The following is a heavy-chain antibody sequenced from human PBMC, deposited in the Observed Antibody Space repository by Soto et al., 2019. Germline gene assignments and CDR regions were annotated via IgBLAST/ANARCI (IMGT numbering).Heavy chain of an antibody. CDR2: IGYDGNT. Sequence: GGSPGLSCQPSGFTFSTYAMSWVRQAPGKGLEWVSTIGYDGNTYYADSVKGRFTISRDNSKNTVYLQISSLTAEDTAVYYCAKWKCDFFDPWGQGTLVTVSS. V-gene: IGHV3-23*01. CDR3: AKWKCDFFDP. CDR1: GFTFSTYA. D-gene: IGHD3-3*01. J-gene: IGHJ5*02.